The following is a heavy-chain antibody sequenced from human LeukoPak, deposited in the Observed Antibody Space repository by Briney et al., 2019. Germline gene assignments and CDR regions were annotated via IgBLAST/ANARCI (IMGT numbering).Heavy chain of an antibody. J-gene: IGHJ4*02. V-gene: IGHV3-23*01. D-gene: IGHD6-19*01. Sequence: GGSLRLSCVDSGYTFSSIAMCWVRQGPGKGLEWVSGISRTGGDTYYADSLKGRFTISRDNSKNTLYVQMNSLRAEDTAVYYCAKDLLAGTLGFFECWGQGTLVTVSS. CDR2: ISRTGGDT. CDR3: AKDLLAGTLGFFEC. CDR1: GYTFSSIA.